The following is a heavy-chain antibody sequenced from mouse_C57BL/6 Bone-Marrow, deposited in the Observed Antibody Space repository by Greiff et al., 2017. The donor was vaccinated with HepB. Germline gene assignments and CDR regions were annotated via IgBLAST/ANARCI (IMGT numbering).Heavy chain of an antibody. CDR3: ARGRFDGSSYYAMDY. V-gene: IGHV1-81*01. D-gene: IGHD1-1*01. CDR2: IYPRSGNT. Sequence: VQLVESGAELARPGASVKLSCKASGYTFTSYGISWVKQRTGQGLEWIGEIYPRSGNTYYNEKFKGKATLTADKSSSTAYMELRSLTSEDSAVYFCARGRFDGSSYYAMDYWGQGTSVTVSS. J-gene: IGHJ4*01. CDR1: GYTFTSYG.